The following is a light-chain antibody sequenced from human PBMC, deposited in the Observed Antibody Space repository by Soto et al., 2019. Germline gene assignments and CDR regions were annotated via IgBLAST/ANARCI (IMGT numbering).Light chain of an antibody. Sequence: QSVLTQPASVSGSPGQSITISCTGTSSDVGSYNLVSWYQQHPGKAPKLMIYEGSKRPSGVSNRFSGSKSGNTASLTISGLQAEDEADYYCCSYAGSXTYVFGTGTTV. CDR1: SSDVGSYNL. V-gene: IGLV2-23*01. CDR2: EGS. J-gene: IGLJ1*01. CDR3: CSYAGSXTYV.